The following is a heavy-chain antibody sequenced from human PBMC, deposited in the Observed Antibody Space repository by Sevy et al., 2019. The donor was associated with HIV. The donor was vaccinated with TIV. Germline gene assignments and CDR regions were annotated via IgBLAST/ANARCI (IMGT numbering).Heavy chain of an antibody. V-gene: IGHV3-30-3*01. CDR2: ISYDGYDK. J-gene: IGHJ6*02. Sequence: GGSLRLSCAASGFTFSSYAMHWVRQAPGRGLDWVAVISYDGYDKYYADSVKGRFTISRDNFKNTLYVQINSLRAEDTAIYYCAREESEYEFWSGYSSSGMDVWGQGTTVTVSS. CDR3: AREESEYEFWSGYSSSGMDV. D-gene: IGHD3-3*01. CDR1: GFTFSSYA.